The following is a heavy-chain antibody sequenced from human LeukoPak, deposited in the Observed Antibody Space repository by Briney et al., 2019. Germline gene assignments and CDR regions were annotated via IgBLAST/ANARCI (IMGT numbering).Heavy chain of an antibody. Sequence: GGSLRLSCAASGFTFSSYSMNWVRQAPGKGLEWVSSISSSSSYIYYADSVKGRFTISRDNAKNSLYLQMNSLRAEDTAVYYCARVGVVHAFDIWGQGTMVTVSS. CDR2: ISSSSSYI. V-gene: IGHV3-21*01. CDR1: GFTFSSYS. CDR3: ARVGVVHAFDI. D-gene: IGHD2-15*01. J-gene: IGHJ3*02.